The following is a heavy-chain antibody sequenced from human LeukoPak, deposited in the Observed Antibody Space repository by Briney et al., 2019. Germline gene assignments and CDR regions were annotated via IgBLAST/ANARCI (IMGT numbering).Heavy chain of an antibody. CDR1: VFAFSTYA. CDR2: ISGSATGT. V-gene: IGHV3-23*01. D-gene: IGHD2-2*02. J-gene: IGHJ3*02. CDR3: AKANQSYSFDI. Sequence: GGSLRLSYAASVFAFSTYAMNWVRQAPGKGLEWVSAISGSATGTYYADYVKGRFTISRDNSKNTLYLQMNSLRAEDTAVSYCAKANQSYSFDIWGQGTMVTVSS.